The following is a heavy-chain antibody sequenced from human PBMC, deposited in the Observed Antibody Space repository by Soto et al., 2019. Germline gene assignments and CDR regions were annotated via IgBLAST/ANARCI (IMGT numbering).Heavy chain of an antibody. V-gene: IGHV1-3*01. CDR1: GYTFTSYA. D-gene: IGHD3-3*01. CDR3: ARDQPTVYYDFWSGHTVYYYYYGMDV. CDR2: INAGNGNT. Sequence: GASVKVSCKASGYTFTSYAMHWVRQAPGQRLEWMGWINAGNGNTKYSQKFQGRVTITRDTSASTAYMELSSLRSEDTAVYYCARDQPTVYYDFWSGHTVYYYYYGMDVWGQGTTVTVSS. J-gene: IGHJ6*02.